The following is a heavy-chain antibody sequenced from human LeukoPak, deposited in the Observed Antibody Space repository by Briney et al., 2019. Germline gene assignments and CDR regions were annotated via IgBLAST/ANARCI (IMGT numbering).Heavy chain of an antibody. CDR2: IYTGGST. V-gene: IGHV3-66*01. D-gene: IGHD5-12*01. Sequence: GGSLRLSCAASGFTVTSNYMNWVRQAPGKGLEWVSVIYTGGSTYYADSVEGRFIISRDNSKNTLYLQMNSLRAEDTAVYYCARGGYDDGGNYFDFWGQGTLVTVSS. J-gene: IGHJ4*02. CDR3: ARGGYDDGGNYFDF. CDR1: GFTVTSNY.